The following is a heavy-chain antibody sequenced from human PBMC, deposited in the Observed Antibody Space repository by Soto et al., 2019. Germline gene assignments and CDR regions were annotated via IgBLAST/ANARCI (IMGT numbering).Heavy chain of an antibody. CDR1: GFTFSTYS. V-gene: IGHV3-48*01. CDR2: ISSRSSTI. CDR3: ATDLGYGDHSNYFDS. Sequence: EVQLVESGGGLVQPGGSLRLSCAASGFTFSTYSMNWVRQAPGKGLEWVSYISSRSSTIYYADSVKGRFTISRDNAKNSLYLQMNSLRAEDTAVYYCATDLGYGDHSNYFDSWGQGTLVTVSS. D-gene: IGHD4-17*01. J-gene: IGHJ4*02.